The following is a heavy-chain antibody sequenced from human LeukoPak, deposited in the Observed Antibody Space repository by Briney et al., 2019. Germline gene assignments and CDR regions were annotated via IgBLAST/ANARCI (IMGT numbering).Heavy chain of an antibody. J-gene: IGHJ6*03. Sequence: GGSLRLSCAASGFTFSNYWMNWVRQAPGKGLEWVANIKQDGSDKYYVDSVKGRFTISRDNARNSLYLQMNSLRAEDTAVYYCAREKGNYDGYYNYYMDVWGKGTTVTVSS. CDR3: AREKGNYDGYYNYYMDV. V-gene: IGHV3-7*01. CDR2: IKQDGSDK. CDR1: GFTFSNYW. D-gene: IGHD4-11*01.